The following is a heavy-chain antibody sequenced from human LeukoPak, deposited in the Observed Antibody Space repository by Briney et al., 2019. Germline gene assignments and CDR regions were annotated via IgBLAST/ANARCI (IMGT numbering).Heavy chain of an antibody. CDR2: ISGSGGST. CDR1: GFTFSSYA. D-gene: IGHD6-19*01. CDR3: AKGNSSRAYYFDY. J-gene: IGHJ4*02. Sequence: PGGSLRLSCAASGFTFSSYAVSWVRQAPGKGLEWVSVISGSGGSTDYADSVKGRFTISRDNPKNTLYLQINSLRVEDTAVYYCAKGNSSRAYYFDYWGQGTLVTVSS. V-gene: IGHV3-23*01.